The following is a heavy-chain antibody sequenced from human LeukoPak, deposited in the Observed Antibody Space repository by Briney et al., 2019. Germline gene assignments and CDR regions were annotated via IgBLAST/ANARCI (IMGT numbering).Heavy chain of an antibody. CDR3: AKGAGYTTDWPYFDY. V-gene: IGHV3-23*01. D-gene: IGHD6-19*01. Sequence: GGSLRLSCAASGFTFSNYAMSWVRQAPGKGLEWVSVISGSGGSTSYADSVKGHFTISRDNSKNTLYLQMNSLRAEDTAVYCCAKGAGYTTDWPYFDYWGQGTLVTVSS. J-gene: IGHJ4*02. CDR1: GFTFSNYA. CDR2: ISGSGGST.